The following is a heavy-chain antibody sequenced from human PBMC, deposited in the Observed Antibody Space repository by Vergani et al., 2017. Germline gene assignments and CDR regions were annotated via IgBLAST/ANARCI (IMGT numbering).Heavy chain of an antibody. J-gene: IGHJ4*02. CDR3: AKKDGYCSGGSCYSPVDY. D-gene: IGHD2-15*01. CDR2: ISGRGGST. CDR1: GFTFSSYA. V-gene: IGHV3-23*01. Sequence: EVQLLESGGGLVQPGGSLRLSCAAFGFTFSSYAMSWVRQAPGKGWGWVSAISGRGGSTYYADSVKGRFTTSRDNSKNTLYRQMNSLRAADTAVYYCAKKDGYCSGGSCYSPVDYWGQGTLVTVSS.